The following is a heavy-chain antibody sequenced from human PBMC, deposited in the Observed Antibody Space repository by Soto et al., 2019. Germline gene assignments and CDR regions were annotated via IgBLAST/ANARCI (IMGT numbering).Heavy chain of an antibody. CDR1: GGSIRGTTYS. D-gene: IGHD6-13*01. V-gene: IGHV4-30-2*01. CDR3: ARGQGAAVGHSNFAH. J-gene: IGHJ4*02. Sequence: QLQLQESGSGLVKPSQTLSLTCAVSGGSIRGTTYSWGWIRQPPGKGLERIGYIYDSGNTYYNPSLKRQFSISVDRSKNQFSLKLSSVTAAHTAVYYCARGQGAAVGHSNFAHWGQGDLVTVSS. CDR2: IYDSGNT.